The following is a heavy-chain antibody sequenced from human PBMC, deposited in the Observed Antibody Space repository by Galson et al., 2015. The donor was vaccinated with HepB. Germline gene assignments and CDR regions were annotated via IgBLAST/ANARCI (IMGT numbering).Heavy chain of an antibody. CDR1: GFTFSGYW. D-gene: IGHD3-22*01. Sequence: SLRLSCAASGFTFSGYWMSWVRQAPGKGLEWVANIKQDGSEKDYVDSVKGRFTISRDNAKNSLYLQMNSLRAEDTAVYYCARGGFYFNYWGQGTLVTVSS. CDR2: IKQDGSEK. CDR3: ARGGFYFNY. J-gene: IGHJ4*02. V-gene: IGHV3-7*01.